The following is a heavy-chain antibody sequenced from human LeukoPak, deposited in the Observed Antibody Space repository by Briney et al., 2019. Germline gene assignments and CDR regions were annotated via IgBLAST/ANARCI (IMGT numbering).Heavy chain of an antibody. D-gene: IGHD6-13*01. CDR2: FIPVFPTP. CDR3: ATVRAEAAGSHYFES. J-gene: IGHJ4*02. Sequence: SVKVSCKASGGSHAISWVRQAPGPGLEWMGGFIPVFPTPNYAQKFQGRVTFTTDESTKTAYMELSSLRSEDTAVYYCATVRAEAAGSHYFESWGPGTLVTVSS. CDR1: GGSHA. V-gene: IGHV1-69*05.